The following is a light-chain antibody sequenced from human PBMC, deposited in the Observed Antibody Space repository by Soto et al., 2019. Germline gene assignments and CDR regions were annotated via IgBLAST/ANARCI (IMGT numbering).Light chain of an antibody. V-gene: IGKV3D-20*01. J-gene: IGKJ2*01. CDR2: GAS. Sequence: EIVLTQSPATLSLSPGDRVTLSCGASQSITSTSIAWYQHKPGLAPRLLVYGASRRATGIPDRFSGSGSGTDIILSISRLELEDFAGYYSQYYGSLPQYNVGRGTQLEIK. CDR1: QSITSTS. CDR3: QYYGSLPQYN.